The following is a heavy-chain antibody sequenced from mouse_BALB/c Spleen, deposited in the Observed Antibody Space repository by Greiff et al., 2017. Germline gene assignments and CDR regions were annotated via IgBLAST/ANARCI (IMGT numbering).Heavy chain of an antibody. CDR2: INPYNGGT. D-gene: IGHD2-3*01. CDR1: GYSFTGHT. J-gene: IGHJ3*01. Sequence: VQLKQSGPELVKPGASMKISCKASGYSFTGHTMNWVKQSHGKNLEWIGLINPYNGGTSYNQKFKGKATLTVDKSSSTAYMELLSLTSEDSAVYYCATIYDGYYTWFAYWGQGTLVTVSA. CDR3: ATIYDGYYTWFAY. V-gene: IGHV1-18*01.